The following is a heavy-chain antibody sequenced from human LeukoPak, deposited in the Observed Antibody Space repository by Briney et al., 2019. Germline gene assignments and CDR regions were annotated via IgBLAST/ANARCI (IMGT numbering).Heavy chain of an antibody. J-gene: IGHJ4*02. V-gene: IGHV3-33*01. CDR1: GFTFSSYG. CDR3: TRGGGTSDY. CDR2: IWYDGSNK. Sequence: PGGSLRLSCAASGFTFSSYGMHWVRQAPGKGLEWVAAIWYDGSNKYYADSVKGRFTISRDNTRNTVYMQMNSLRAEDTAVYYCTRGGGTSDYWGQGTLVTVSS. D-gene: IGHD1-14*01.